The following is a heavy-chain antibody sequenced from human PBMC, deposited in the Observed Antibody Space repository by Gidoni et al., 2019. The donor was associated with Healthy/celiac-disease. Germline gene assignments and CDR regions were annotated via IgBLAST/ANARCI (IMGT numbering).Heavy chain of an antibody. D-gene: IGHD2-15*01. CDR2: INHSGST. Sequence: QVQLQQWGAGLLKPSETLSLTCAVYGGSFSGYYWSWIRQPPGKGLEWIGEINHSGSTNYNPSLKSRVTISVDTSKNQFSLKLSSVTAADTAVYYCARFVNRYYYYGMDVWGQGTTVTVSS. CDR3: ARFVNRYYYYGMDV. CDR1: GGSFSGYY. J-gene: IGHJ6*02. V-gene: IGHV4-34*01.